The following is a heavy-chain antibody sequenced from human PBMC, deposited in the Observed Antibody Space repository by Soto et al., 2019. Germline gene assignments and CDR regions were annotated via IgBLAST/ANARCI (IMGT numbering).Heavy chain of an antibody. D-gene: IGHD2-2*03. CDR1: GFTFSDYY. CDR3: ARDVVLDIVVVPAALVSMDV. CDR2: ISSSSSYT. Sequence: PGGSLRLSCAASGFTFSDYYMSWIRQAPGKGLEWVSYISSSSSYTNYADSVKGRFTISRDNAKNSLYLQMNSLRAEDTAVYYCARDVVLDIVVVPAALVSMDVWGQGTTVTV. J-gene: IGHJ6*02. V-gene: IGHV3-11*06.